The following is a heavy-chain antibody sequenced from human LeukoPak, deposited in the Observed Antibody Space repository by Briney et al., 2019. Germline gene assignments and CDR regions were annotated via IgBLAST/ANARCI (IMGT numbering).Heavy chain of an antibody. CDR3: ARAAYCGGDCYYDFDY. J-gene: IGHJ4*02. D-gene: IGHD2-21*02. Sequence: ASVKVPCKASGYTFTSYYMHWVRQAPGQGLEWMGIINPSGGSTSYAQKFQGRVTMTRDTSTSTVYMELSSLRSEDTAVYYCARAAYCGGDCYYDFDYWGQGTLVTVSS. CDR1: GYTFTSYY. CDR2: INPSGGST. V-gene: IGHV1-46*01.